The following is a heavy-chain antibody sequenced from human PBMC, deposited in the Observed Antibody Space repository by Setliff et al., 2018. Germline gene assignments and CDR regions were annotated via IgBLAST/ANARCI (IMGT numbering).Heavy chain of an antibody. J-gene: IGHJ4*02. CDR3: ARLRGAFDY. CDR2: VSYRGNA. D-gene: IGHD3-16*01. CDR1: GGPIISTNFHHY. Sequence: SETLSLTCSVSGGPIISTNFHHYWGWIRQSPGEGLEWIGTVSYRGNAFYNPSLAGRATISLDTSKNQFSLRLNSATAADTAVYYCARLRGAFDYWGQGTLVTVSS. V-gene: IGHV4-39*07.